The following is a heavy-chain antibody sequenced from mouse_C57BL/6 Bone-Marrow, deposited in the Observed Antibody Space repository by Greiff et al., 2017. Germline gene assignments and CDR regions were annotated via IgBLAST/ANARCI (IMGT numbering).Heavy chain of an antibody. D-gene: IGHD2-4*01. CDR2: IYPRSGNT. CDR1: GYTFTSYG. Sequence: VQLQQSGAELARPGASVKLSCKASGYTFTSYGISWVKQRTGQGLEWIGEIYPRSGNTYYNEKFKGKATLTADKSSSTAYMELRSLTSEDSAVYFCARADDYDGGHDAMDYWGQGTSVTVSS. V-gene: IGHV1-81*01. J-gene: IGHJ4*01. CDR3: ARADDYDGGHDAMDY.